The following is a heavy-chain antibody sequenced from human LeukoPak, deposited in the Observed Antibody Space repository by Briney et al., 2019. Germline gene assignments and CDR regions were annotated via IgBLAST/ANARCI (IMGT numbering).Heavy chain of an antibody. CDR1: GFTFSSYW. CDR3: ARASGLERLAPFDY. CDR2: INTDGSST. D-gene: IGHD1-1*01. Sequence: GGSLRFSCAASGFTFSSYWMHWVRQAPGKGLVWVSRINTDGSSTSHADSVKGRFTISRDNARNTLYLQMNSLRAEDTAVYYCARASGLERLAPFDYWGQGTLVTVSS. J-gene: IGHJ4*02. V-gene: IGHV3-74*01.